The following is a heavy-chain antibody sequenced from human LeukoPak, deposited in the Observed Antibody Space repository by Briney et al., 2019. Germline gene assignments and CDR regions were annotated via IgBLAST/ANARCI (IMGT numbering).Heavy chain of an antibody. Sequence: SVKVSCKASGYTFTSYGISWVRQAPGQGLEWMGGIIPIFGTANYAQKFQGRVTITTDESTSTAYMELSSLRSEDTAVYYCAGAGGADAFDIWGQGTMVTVSS. V-gene: IGHV1-69*05. D-gene: IGHD3-10*01. J-gene: IGHJ3*02. CDR2: IIPIFGTA. CDR1: GYTFTSYG. CDR3: AGAGGADAFDI.